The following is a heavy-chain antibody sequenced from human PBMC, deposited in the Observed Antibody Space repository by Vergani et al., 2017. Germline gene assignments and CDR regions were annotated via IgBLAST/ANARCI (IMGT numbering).Heavy chain of an antibody. V-gene: IGHV3-73*01. CDR2: IRSKANSYAT. J-gene: IGHJ4*02. CDR3: TRPPPGCSSGSCSDY. Sequence: EVQLVESGGGLVQPGGSLKLSCAASGFTFSGSAMHWVRQASGKGLEWVGRIRSKANSYATAYAASVKGRFTSSRDDSKNTAYLQMNSLKTEDTAVYYCTRPPPGCSSGSCSDYGGQGTLVTVSS. D-gene: IGHD2-15*01. CDR1: GFTFSGSA.